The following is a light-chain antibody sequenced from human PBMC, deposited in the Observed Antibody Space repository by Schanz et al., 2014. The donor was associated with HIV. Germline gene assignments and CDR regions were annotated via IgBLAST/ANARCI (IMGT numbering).Light chain of an antibody. CDR3: AVWDDSLKAWV. J-gene: IGLJ3*02. Sequence: QSVLTQTPSASGTPGQRVTVSCSGSRANIGRHGVSWYQQLPGAAPKLLIHSYDQRPSGVPYRFSGSKSGTSASLAISGLQSEDEGDYYCAVWDDSLKAWVFGGGTKLTVL. CDR1: RANIGRHG. V-gene: IGLV1-44*01. CDR2: SYD.